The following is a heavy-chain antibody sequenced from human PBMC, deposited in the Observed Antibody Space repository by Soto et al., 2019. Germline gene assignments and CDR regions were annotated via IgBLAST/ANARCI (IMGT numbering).Heavy chain of an antibody. V-gene: IGHV1-69*02. D-gene: IGHD3-10*01. J-gene: IGHJ5*02. Sequence: SVKVSCKASGGNFSRYTINWVRQAPGQGLEWMGRIIPIAAIANYTQKFQGRVTITVDKSSTTAYMELSSLRSDDTAVYYCARGSTIVRGAPSWFDPWG. CDR2: IIPIAAIA. CDR3: ARGSTIVRGAPSWFDP. CDR1: GGNFSRYT.